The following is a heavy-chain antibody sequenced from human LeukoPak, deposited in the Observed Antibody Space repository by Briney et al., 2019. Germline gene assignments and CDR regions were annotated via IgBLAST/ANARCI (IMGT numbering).Heavy chain of an antibody. CDR2: ISGSGGST. CDR3: AKDPQWENPFPFDH. Sequence: GGSLRLSCSASGFTFGSYAMSWVRQAPGKGLEWVSAISGSGGSTYYADSVKGRFSISRDNAKNTLYLLINSLRDEYTAIYYCAKDPQWENPFPFDHWGQGALVTVSS. CDR1: GFTFGSYA. J-gene: IGHJ4*02. V-gene: IGHV3-23*01. D-gene: IGHD1-26*01.